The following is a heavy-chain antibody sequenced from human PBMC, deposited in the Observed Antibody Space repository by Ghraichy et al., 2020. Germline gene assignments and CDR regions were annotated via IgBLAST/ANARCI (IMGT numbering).Heavy chain of an antibody. V-gene: IGHV3-15*07. D-gene: IGHD2-2*01. CDR3: TTVGRVVVVPAATSYIRYYYYYMDV. CDR1: GFTFSNAW. CDR2: IKSKTDGGTT. Sequence: ESLNISCAASGFTFSNAWMNWVRQAPGKGLEWVGRIKSKTDGGTTDYAAPVKGRFTISRDDSKNTLYLQMNSLKTEDTAVYYCTTVGRVVVVPAATSYIRYYYYYMDVWGKGTTVTVSS. J-gene: IGHJ6*03.